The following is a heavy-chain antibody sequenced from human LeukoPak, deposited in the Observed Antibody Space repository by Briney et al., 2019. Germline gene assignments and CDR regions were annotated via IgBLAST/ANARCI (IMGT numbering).Heavy chain of an antibody. D-gene: IGHD2-2*01. J-gene: IGHJ5*02. CDR1: GFTFSSYA. CDR2: ISGSGGST. Sequence: GGSLRLSCAASGFTFSSYAMSWVRQAPGKGLEWVSAISGSGGSTYYADSVKGRFTISRGNSKNTLYLQMNSLRAEDTAVYYCAKDNSDQLLHNWFDPWGQGTLVTVSS. V-gene: IGHV3-23*01. CDR3: AKDNSDQLLHNWFDP.